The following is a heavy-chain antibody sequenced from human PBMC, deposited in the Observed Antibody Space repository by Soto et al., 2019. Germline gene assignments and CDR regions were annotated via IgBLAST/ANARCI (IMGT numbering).Heavy chain of an antibody. D-gene: IGHD6-6*01. V-gene: IGHV5-51*01. J-gene: IGHJ6*02. Sequence: PGDSLKISCKGSGYSFTSYWIGWVRQMPGKGLEWMGIIYPGDSDTRYSPSFQGQVTISADKSISTAYLQWSSLKASDTAMYYCARQGSGSSPHHYYYYYGMDVWGQGTTVTVSS. CDR1: GYSFTSYW. CDR2: IYPGDSDT. CDR3: ARQGSGSSPHHYYYYYGMDV.